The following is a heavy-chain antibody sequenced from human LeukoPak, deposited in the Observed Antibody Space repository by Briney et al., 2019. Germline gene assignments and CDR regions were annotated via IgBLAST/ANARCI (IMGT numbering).Heavy chain of an antibody. CDR1: GFTVSSNY. V-gene: IGHV3-53*01. Sequence: PGGSLRLSCAASGFTVSSNYMSWVRQAPGKGLEWVSVIYSGGSTYYADSVKGQFTISRDNSKNTLYLQMNSLRAEDTAVYYCARGGSYLVSDAFDIWGQGTMVTVSS. CDR3: ARGGSYLVSDAFDI. CDR2: IYSGGST. D-gene: IGHD1-26*01. J-gene: IGHJ3*02.